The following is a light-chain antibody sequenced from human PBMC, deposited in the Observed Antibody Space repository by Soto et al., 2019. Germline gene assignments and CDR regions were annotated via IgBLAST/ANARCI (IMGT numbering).Light chain of an antibody. CDR3: QHYLTWPLA. Sequence: ELVLTQSPATLFVSPGESATLSCRASQGVGSTLAWYQQKPGRAPRLLIYDAYIRATGIPARFSGAGSGTEFTLTISRLQSDDFAVYYCQHYLTWPLAFGGGTRVEI. V-gene: IGKV3-15*01. CDR1: QGVGST. J-gene: IGKJ4*01. CDR2: DAY.